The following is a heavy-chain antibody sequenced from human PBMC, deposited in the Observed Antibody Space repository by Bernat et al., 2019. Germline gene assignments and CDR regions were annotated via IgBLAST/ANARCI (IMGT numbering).Heavy chain of an antibody. D-gene: IGHD2-2*01. CDR1: GYTLTDYA. Sequence: QVQLVQSGAEVKKPGASVKVSCKASGYTLTDYAMHWVRQAPGQRLECMGWINAGNGDTKYSQKFQGRVTITRDASASTAYLELSSLTSEDTAVYYCASQPRYCGGTSCYLLGYWGQGTPVTVSS. CDR2: INAGNGDT. CDR3: ASQPRYCGGTSCYLLGY. J-gene: IGHJ4*02. V-gene: IGHV1-3*01.